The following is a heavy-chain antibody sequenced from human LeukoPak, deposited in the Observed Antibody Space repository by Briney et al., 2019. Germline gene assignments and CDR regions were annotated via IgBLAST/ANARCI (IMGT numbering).Heavy chain of an antibody. Sequence: GGSLRLSCAASGFTFSSYGMHWVRQAPGKGLEWVAVISYDGSNKYYADSVKGRFTISRDNSKNTLYLQMNSLRAEDTAVYYCARDGQDYGDYFWYFDYWGQGTLVTVSS. CDR3: ARDGQDYGDYFWYFDY. CDR2: ISYDGSNK. V-gene: IGHV3-30*03. D-gene: IGHD4-17*01. J-gene: IGHJ4*02. CDR1: GFTFSSYG.